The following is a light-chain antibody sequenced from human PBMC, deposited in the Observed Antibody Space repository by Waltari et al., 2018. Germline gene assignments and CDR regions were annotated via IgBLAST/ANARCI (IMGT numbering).Light chain of an antibody. Sequence: QSALTQPASVSGSPGQSITISCSGVGSAVGASDYVSWHQHHPGKAPQVIIYDVANRPSGVSDRFSASTSANTASLTISRLRPEDEADYYCFSQTLDGLVLFGGGTRLTVL. CDR1: GSAVGASDY. CDR2: DVA. V-gene: IGLV2-14*03. CDR3: FSQTLDGLVL. J-gene: IGLJ2*01.